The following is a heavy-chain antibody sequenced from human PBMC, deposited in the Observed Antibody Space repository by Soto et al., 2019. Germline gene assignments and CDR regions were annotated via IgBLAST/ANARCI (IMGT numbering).Heavy chain of an antibody. Sequence: QVQLVQSGAEVKKPGSSVKVSCKASGGTFSSYAISWVRQAPRQGLEWMGGIIPIFGTANYAQKFQGRVTITADESTSTAYMELSSLRSEDTAVYYCARMGIIARYYYYGMDVWGQGTTVTVSS. CDR1: GGTFSSYA. V-gene: IGHV1-69*01. CDR2: IIPIFGTA. CDR3: ARMGIIARYYYYGMDV. J-gene: IGHJ6*02. D-gene: IGHD3-3*01.